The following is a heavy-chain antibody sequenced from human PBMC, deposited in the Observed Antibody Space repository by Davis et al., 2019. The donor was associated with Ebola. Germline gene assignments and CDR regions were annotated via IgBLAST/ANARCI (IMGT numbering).Heavy chain of an antibody. J-gene: IGHJ6*02. CDR1: GFTVSSNY. CDR2: IYSGGST. Sequence: GESLKISCAVSGFTVSSNYMSWVRQAPGQGLEWVSVIYSGGSTYYADSVKGRFTISRDNSKNTLFLQMNSLRAEDTAVHYCGGGSYYYYGMDVWGQGTTVTVSS. V-gene: IGHV3-53*01. D-gene: IGHD2-15*01. CDR3: GGGSYYYYGMDV.